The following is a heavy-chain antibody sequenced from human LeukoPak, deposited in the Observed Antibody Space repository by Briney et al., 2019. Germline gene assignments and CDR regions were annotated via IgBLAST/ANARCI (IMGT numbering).Heavy chain of an antibody. CDR2: ISYDGSNK. CDR3: AKEDLYGSVKWFDP. D-gene: IGHD3-10*01. J-gene: IGHJ5*02. CDR1: GFTFSSYA. Sequence: GGSLRLSCAASGFTFSSYAMHWVRQAPGKGLEWVAVISYDGSNKYYADSVKGRFTTSRDNSKNTLYLQMSSLRAEDTAVYYCAKEDLYGSVKWFDPWGQGTLVTVSS. V-gene: IGHV3-30-3*01.